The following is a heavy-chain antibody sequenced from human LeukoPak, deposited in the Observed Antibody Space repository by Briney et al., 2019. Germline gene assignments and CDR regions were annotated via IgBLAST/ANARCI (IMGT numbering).Heavy chain of an antibody. Sequence: PGGSLRLSCAASGFTFSSYEMNWVRQAPGKGLEWVSYISSSGSTIYYADSVKGRFTISRDNAKNSLYLQMNSLRAEDTAVYYCATARQWLVPFDYWGQGTQVTVSS. CDR1: GFTFSSYE. CDR3: ATARQWLVPFDY. D-gene: IGHD6-19*01. J-gene: IGHJ4*02. V-gene: IGHV3-48*03. CDR2: ISSSGSTI.